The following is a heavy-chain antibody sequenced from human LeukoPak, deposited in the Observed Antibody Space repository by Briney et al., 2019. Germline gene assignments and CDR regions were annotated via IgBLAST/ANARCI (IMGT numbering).Heavy chain of an antibody. Sequence: PGGSLRLSCAASGFTFSDYYMTWIRQAPGKGLEWLSYINTGSTYTNYANSVKGRFTISRDNAKNSLYLQLNSLRAEDTAVYYCTREDNWYFDLWGRGTLVTVSS. CDR2: INTGSTYT. V-gene: IGHV3-11*05. CDR1: GFTFSDYY. CDR3: TREDNWYFDL. J-gene: IGHJ2*01.